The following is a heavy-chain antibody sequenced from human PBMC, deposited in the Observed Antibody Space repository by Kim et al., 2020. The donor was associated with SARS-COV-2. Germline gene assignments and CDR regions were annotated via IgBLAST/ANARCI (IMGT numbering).Heavy chain of an antibody. CDR2: ISYDGSNK. CDR1: GFTFSSYA. D-gene: IGHD1-26*01. Sequence: LRLSCAASGFTFSSYAMHWVRQAPGKGLEWVAVISYDGSNKYYADSVKGRFTISRDNSKNTLYLQMNSLRAEDTAVYYCARSRSLVGAFDYWGQGTL. J-gene: IGHJ4*02. CDR3: ARSRSLVGAFDY. V-gene: IGHV3-30*04.